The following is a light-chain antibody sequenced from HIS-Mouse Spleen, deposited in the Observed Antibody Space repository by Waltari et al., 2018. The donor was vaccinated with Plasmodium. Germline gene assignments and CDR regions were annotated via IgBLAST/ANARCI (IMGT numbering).Light chain of an antibody. CDR1: ALPKKY. J-gene: IGLJ3*02. CDR2: EAS. Sequence: SYELTQPPSVSVSPGQTARITCSGDALPKKYAYWYQQKSGQAPVLVLYEASKRPTGIPEGCSGSSSGTMATLTISGAQVEDEADYYCYSTDSSGNHRVFGGGTKLTVL. CDR3: YSTDSSGNHRV. V-gene: IGLV3-10*01.